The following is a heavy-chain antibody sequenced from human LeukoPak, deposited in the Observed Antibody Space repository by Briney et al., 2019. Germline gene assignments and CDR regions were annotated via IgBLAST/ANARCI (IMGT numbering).Heavy chain of an antibody. CDR3: ARVAYDFWSGYQRDYFDY. D-gene: IGHD3-3*01. Sequence: GGSLRLSCAASGFTFSSYAMSWVRQAPGKGLEWVSAISGSGGSTYYADSVKGRFTISRDNSKNTLYLQMNSLRAEDTAVHYCARVAYDFWSGYQRDYFDYWGQGTLVTVSS. J-gene: IGHJ4*02. CDR2: ISGSGGST. V-gene: IGHV3-23*01. CDR1: GFTFSSYA.